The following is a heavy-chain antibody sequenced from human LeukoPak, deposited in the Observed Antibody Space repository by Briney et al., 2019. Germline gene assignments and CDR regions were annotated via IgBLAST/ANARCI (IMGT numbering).Heavy chain of an antibody. V-gene: IGHV3-21*01. CDR3: ARRLGYCSGGSCAQAGMDV. CDR2: IGCMRSYL. Sequence: GGALRLCCAASGFTFSGYSRNWVRQAPGKGLERASSIGCMRSYLYYADSVKGRFTISRDNAKNSLYLQMHSLRAEDTAVYYCARRLGYCSGGSCAQAGMDVWGQGTTVTVSS. CDR1: GFTFSGYS. J-gene: IGHJ6*02. D-gene: IGHD2-15*01.